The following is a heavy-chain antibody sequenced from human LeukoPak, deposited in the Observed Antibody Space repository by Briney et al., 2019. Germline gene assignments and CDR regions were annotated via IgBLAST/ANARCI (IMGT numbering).Heavy chain of an antibody. CDR2: VYYTGST. D-gene: IGHD4-17*01. J-gene: IGHJ3*02. Sequence: SETLSLTCSVSGGSINSYYWNWIRQPPGKGLEWFGYVYYTGSTNYNPSLKSRVTISVDASKDQFSLRLSSVTAADAAVYYCARDFGRNGDFHAFDIWGQGTVVTVSS. CDR3: ARDFGRNGDFHAFDI. CDR1: GGSINSYY. V-gene: IGHV4-59*01.